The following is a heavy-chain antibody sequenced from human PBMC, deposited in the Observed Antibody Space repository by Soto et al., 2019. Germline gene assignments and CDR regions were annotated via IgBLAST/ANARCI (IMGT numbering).Heavy chain of an antibody. Sequence: QVQLVQSGAEVKKPGSSVKVSCKASGGTFSSYAISWVRQAPGQGLEWMGGIIPIFGTANYAQKFQGRVTITADESTSTAYMELSSLRSEVSAVYYCPRDLHYGDYWGGWFDPWGQGTLVTVSS. J-gene: IGHJ5*02. CDR1: GGTFSSYA. D-gene: IGHD4-17*01. CDR2: IIPIFGTA. V-gene: IGHV1-69*01. CDR3: PRDLHYGDYWGGWFDP.